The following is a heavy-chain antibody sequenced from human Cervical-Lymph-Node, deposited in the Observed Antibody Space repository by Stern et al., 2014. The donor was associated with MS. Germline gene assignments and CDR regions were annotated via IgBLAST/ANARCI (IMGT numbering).Heavy chain of an antibody. CDR1: GFPFSSYA. J-gene: IGHJ4*02. CDR3: AKVYGSGPFDY. Sequence: EVQLAESGATLVQPGGSLRLSCAASGFPFSSYAISWVRQAPGKGLEWVSVISGSDGSTFSADSVKGRFTISRGNSKNTLFLQMNSLRAEDTAVYYCAKVYGSGPFDYWGQGTLVTVSS. CDR2: ISGSDGST. V-gene: IGHV3-23*04. D-gene: IGHD6-19*01.